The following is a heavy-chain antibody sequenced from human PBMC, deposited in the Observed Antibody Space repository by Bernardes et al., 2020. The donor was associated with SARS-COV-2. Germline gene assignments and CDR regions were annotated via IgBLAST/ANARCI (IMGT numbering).Heavy chain of an antibody. D-gene: IGHD5-12*01. CDR1: GFTFSSYS. J-gene: IGHJ6*02. Sequence: GGSLRLSCAASGFTFSSYSMNWVRQAPGKGLEWVSYISSSSSTIYYADSVKGRFTISRDNAKNSLYLQMNSLRAEDTAVYYCARVGGYSGYVGVGYYYYGMDVWGQGTTVTVSS. CDR3: ARVGGYSGYVGVGYYYYGMDV. CDR2: ISSSSSTI. V-gene: IGHV3-48*01.